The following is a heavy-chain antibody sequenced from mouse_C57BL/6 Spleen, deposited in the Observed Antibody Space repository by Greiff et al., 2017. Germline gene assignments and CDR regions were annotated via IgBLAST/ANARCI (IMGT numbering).Heavy chain of an antibody. Sequence: QVQLQQSGAELVRPGSSVKLSCTASGFTFTSYWMDWVKQRPGQGLEWIGIIYPSDSETHYTPKFQDKATLTVDKSSSTAYMQLSSLTSEDTAVYYCARGDYGYWAWFAYWGHETLVTVAA. D-gene: IGHD2-2*01. V-gene: IGHV1-61*01. CDR3: ARGDYGYWAWFAY. CDR1: GFTFTSYW. J-gene: IGHJ3*01. CDR2: IYPSDSET.